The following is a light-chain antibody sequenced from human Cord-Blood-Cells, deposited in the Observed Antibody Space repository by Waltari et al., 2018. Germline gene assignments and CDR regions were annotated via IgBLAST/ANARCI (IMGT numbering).Light chain of an antibody. CDR3: SSYAGSNNLV. CDR1: SPNIGSNT. Sequence: QSVLTQSPSASGTPGQRVTISCSGRSPNIGSNTVNWYQQHPGKAPNLMIYEVSKRPSGVPDRFSGSKSGNTASLTVSGLQAEDEADYYCSSYAGSNNLVFGGGTKLTVL. CDR2: EVS. J-gene: IGLJ3*02. V-gene: IGLV2-8*01.